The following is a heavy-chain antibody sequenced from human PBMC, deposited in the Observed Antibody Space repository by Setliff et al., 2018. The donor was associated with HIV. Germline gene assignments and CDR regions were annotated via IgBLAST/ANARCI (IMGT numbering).Heavy chain of an antibody. CDR1: GDSISSSIYH. D-gene: IGHD6-19*01. Sequence: SETLSLTCAVSGDSISSSIYHWAWIRQPPGKGLEWIGTIYYSGNTYYNPSLRSRVTISVDTSKNQFSLKLTSVTAADTAVYYCARHHSSAPLRRWDNYYYMDVWGKGTTVTVSS. CDR2: IYYSGNT. J-gene: IGHJ6*03. CDR3: ARHHSSAPLRRWDNYYYMDV. V-gene: IGHV4-39*01.